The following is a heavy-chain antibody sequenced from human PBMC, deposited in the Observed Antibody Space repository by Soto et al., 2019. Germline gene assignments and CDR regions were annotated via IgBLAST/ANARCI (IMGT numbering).Heavy chain of an antibody. CDR1: GYSFTNYG. J-gene: IGHJ6*03. Sequence: QDQLLQSGAEVKKPGASVTVSCKASGYSFTNYGITWVRQAPGQGLEWMGWISAFNGNTHYAQKLKGRVTMTTDAPTSTAYMQLRSLISDDTAVYYCARDRGVAPPVAGNTHYYYYMDVWGKGTTVTVSS. CDR2: ISAFNGNT. D-gene: IGHD6-19*01. V-gene: IGHV1-18*01. CDR3: ARDRGVAPPVAGNTHYYYYMDV.